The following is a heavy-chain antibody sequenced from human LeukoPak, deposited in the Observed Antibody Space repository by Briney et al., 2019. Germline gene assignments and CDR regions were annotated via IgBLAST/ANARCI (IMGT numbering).Heavy chain of an antibody. J-gene: IGHJ4*02. CDR3: AREVGATDEWDYFDY. V-gene: IGHV3-13*01. CDR1: GFTFSSYD. D-gene: IGHD1-26*01. CDR2: IGTAGDT. Sequence: GGSLRLSCAASGFTFSSYDMHWVRQATGKGLEWVSAIGTAGDTYYPGSVKGRFTISRENAKNSLYLQMNSLRAGDTAVYYCAREVGATDEWDYFDYWGQXTLVTVSS.